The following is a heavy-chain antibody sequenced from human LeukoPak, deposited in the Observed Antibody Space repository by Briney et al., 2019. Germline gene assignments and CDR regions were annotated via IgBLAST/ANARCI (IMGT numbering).Heavy chain of an antibody. D-gene: IGHD2/OR15-2a*01. V-gene: IGHV3-23*01. Sequence: GRSLSLSRAASGFTLRSYAVNWVPEAPGKGLDWVSAISSTGGTTYSAASLKARFRIPRAHSKNIVHRQRNSLTPRARAVHYLPRDPNSWPTNFDSWGQGTLVSVS. CDR3: PRDPNSWPTNFDS. CDR2: ISSTGGTT. CDR1: GFTLRSYA. J-gene: IGHJ4*02.